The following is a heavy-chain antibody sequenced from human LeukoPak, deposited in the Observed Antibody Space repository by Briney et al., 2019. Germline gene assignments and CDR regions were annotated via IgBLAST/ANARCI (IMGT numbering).Heavy chain of an antibody. CDR3: ARDAGHQLSRRNYYAMDV. J-gene: IGHJ6*02. D-gene: IGHD2-2*01. CDR2: IYYGGNT. V-gene: IGHV4-39*07. Sequence: SETLSLTCTVSGGSISSSTYYWGWIRQPPGKGLEWIGSIYYGGNTYYNSSLKSRVTTSVDISKNQFSLKVSSVTAADTAVYYCARDAGHQLSRRNYYAMDVWGQGTTVTVSS. CDR1: GGSISSSTYY.